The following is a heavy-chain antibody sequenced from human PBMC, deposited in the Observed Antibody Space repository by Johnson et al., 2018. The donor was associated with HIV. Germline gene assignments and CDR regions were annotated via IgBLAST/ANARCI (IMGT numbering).Heavy chain of an antibody. CDR1: GFRFDDYA. Sequence: QVQLVESGGGLVQPGRSLRLSCAASGFRFDDYAMHWVRQAPGKGLEWVAVISYDGSNKYYADSVKGRFTISRDNSKDTLYLQMNNARVEDTALYYCAKAPPLSTYDYDAFDIWGQGTMVTVSS. D-gene: IGHD5-12*01. CDR3: AKAPPLSTYDYDAFDI. CDR2: ISYDGSNK. J-gene: IGHJ3*02. V-gene: IGHV3-30-3*01.